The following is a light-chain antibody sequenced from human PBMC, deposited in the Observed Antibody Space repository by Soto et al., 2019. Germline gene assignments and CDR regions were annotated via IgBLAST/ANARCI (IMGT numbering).Light chain of an antibody. Sequence: QSVLTQPASVSGSPGQSITISCIGTSSDIGRYKLVSWYQHHPGKAPKLIIYEVTKRPSGVSNRFSASKSGNTASLTISGLQAEDEADSYCCSFAGSTPDVFGTGTKVTVL. J-gene: IGLJ1*01. CDR3: CSFAGSTPDV. V-gene: IGLV2-23*02. CDR2: EVT. CDR1: SSDIGRYKL.